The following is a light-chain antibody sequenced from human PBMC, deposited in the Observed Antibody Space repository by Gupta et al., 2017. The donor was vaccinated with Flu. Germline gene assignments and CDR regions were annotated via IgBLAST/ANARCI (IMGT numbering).Light chain of an antibody. CDR1: SSNIGAGYD. CDR3: QSYDSSLSGFWV. V-gene: IGLV1-40*01. CDR2: GNS. J-gene: IGLJ3*02. Sequence: QSVLTQPPSVSGAPGQRVTISCPGSSSNIGAGYDVHWYQQLPGTAPKLLIYGNSKRPSGVPDRCSGSKSGTSASLAITGLQAEDEADYYCQSYDSSLSGFWVFGGGTKLTVL.